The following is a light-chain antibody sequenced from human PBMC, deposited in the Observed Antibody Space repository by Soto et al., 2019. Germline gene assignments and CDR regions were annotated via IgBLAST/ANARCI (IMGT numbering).Light chain of an antibody. CDR2: EVS. V-gene: IGLV2-14*01. CDR1: ISDVGGYNH. Sequence: QSALTQPASVSGSPGQSITISCTGTISDVGGYNHVSWYQQHPGTAPKLMIYEVSNRPSGLSNRFSGSKSGNTASLTISELQAEDEADYYCVSYAISNTWVFGGGTKLTVL. CDR3: VSYAISNTWV. J-gene: IGLJ3*02.